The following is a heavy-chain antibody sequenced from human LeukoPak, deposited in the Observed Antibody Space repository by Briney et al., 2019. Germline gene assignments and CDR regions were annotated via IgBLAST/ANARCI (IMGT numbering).Heavy chain of an antibody. V-gene: IGHV4-38-2*02. J-gene: IGHJ6*03. CDR1: GYSISSGYY. CDR2: IYHSGST. CDR3: ARVDGSYGYYYYYMDV. D-gene: IGHD1-26*01. Sequence: KASETLSLTRTVSGYSISSGYYWGWIRQPPGKGLEWIGSIYHSGSTYYNPSLKSRVTISVDTSKNQFSLKLSSVTAADTAVYYCARVDGSYGYYYYYMDVWGKGTTVTVSS.